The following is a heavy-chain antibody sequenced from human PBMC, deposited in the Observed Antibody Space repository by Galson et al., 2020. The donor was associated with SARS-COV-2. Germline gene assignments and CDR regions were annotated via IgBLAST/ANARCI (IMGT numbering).Heavy chain of an antibody. CDR3: AKDTVLRYFDWVYYYYGMDV. CDR2: ISGSGGST. J-gene: IGHJ6*02. Sequence: QASETLSLTCTVSGGSISSSSYYWGWIRQAPGKGLEWVSAISGSGGSTYYADSVKGRFTISRDNSKNTLYLQMNSLRAEDTAVYYCAKDTVLRYFDWVYYYYGMDVWGQGTTVTVSS. CDR1: GGSISSSSYY. D-gene: IGHD3-9*01. V-gene: IGHV3-23*01.